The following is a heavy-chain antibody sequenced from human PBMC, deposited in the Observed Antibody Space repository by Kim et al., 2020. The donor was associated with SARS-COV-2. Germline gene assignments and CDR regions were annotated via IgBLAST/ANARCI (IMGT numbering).Heavy chain of an antibody. Sequence: GGSLRLSCAASGFTFSSYAMSWVRQAPGKGLEWVSAISGSGGSTYYADSVKGRFTISRDNSKNTLYLQMNSLRAEDTAVYYCAKVPSIYWEWGINWFDPWGQGTLVTVSS. CDR1: GFTFSSYA. J-gene: IGHJ5*02. V-gene: IGHV3-23*01. D-gene: IGHD1-26*01. CDR2: ISGSGGST. CDR3: AKVPSIYWEWGINWFDP.